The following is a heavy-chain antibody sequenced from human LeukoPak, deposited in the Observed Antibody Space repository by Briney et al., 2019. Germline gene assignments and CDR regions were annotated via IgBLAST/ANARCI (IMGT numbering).Heavy chain of an antibody. CDR3: ARGTTVTPLGY. D-gene: IGHD4-17*01. CDR2: IYYSGST. J-gene: IGHJ4*02. CDR1: GGSLSSYY. V-gene: IGHV4-59*01. Sequence: PSETLSLTCTVSGGSLSSYYWSWIRQPPGKGLEWIGYIYYSGSTNYNPSLKSRVTISVDTSRNQFSLKLSSVTAADTAVYYCARGTTVTPLGYWGQGTLVTVSS.